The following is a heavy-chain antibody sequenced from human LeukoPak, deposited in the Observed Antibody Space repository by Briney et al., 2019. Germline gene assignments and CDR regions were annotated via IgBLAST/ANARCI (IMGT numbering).Heavy chain of an antibody. J-gene: IGHJ4*02. CDR1: GFTFSSYA. D-gene: IGHD6-19*01. V-gene: IGHV3-23*01. Sequence: PGGSLTPSCAASGFTFSSYAMSWVRQAPGKGLEWVSGISGNGGSTYYADSVKGRFTISRANSKNTLYLQMNSLGAEDTAVYYCAKSSAGTMAYWGQGALVTVSS. CDR3: AKSSAGTMAY. CDR2: ISGNGGST.